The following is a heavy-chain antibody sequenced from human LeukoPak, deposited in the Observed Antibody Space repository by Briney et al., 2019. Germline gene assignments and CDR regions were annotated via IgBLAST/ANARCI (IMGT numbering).Heavy chain of an antibody. V-gene: IGHV3-21*01. CDR2: ISSGSSAI. CDR3: AKDATAVVGTVYMDV. Sequence: GGSLRLSCEASGFTFTTYSMTWVRQAPGKGLEWVSIISSGSSAIFSADALKGRFTISRDDAKNSLYLQMNSLRAEDTAVYYCAKDATAVVGTVYMDVWGKGTTVTISS. D-gene: IGHD6-13*01. CDR1: GFTFTTYS. J-gene: IGHJ6*03.